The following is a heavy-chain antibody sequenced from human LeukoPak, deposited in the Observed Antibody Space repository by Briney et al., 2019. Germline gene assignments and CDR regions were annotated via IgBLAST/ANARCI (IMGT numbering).Heavy chain of an antibody. CDR2: FDPKDGET. CDR1: GYTLTELS. V-gene: IGHV1-24*01. CDR3: AKLYDSSGYSAAYYFDY. Sequence: ASVKVSCKVSGYTLTELSMHWVRQAPGKGLEWMGGFDPKDGETIYAQKFQGRVTMTEDTSTDTAYMELSSLRSEDTVVYYCAKLYDSSGYSAAYYFDYWGQGTLVTVSS. D-gene: IGHD3-22*01. J-gene: IGHJ4*02.